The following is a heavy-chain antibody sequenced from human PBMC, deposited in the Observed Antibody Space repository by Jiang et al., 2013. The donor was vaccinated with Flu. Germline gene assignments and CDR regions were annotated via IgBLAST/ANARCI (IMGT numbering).Heavy chain of an antibody. V-gene: IGHV4-39*01. CDR1: GGSINTNNY. CDR2: IHYTGST. D-gene: IGHD1/OR15-1a*01. J-gene: IGHJ4*02. Sequence: SLTCTVSGGSINTNNYWGWIRQPPGKGLEWIAGIHYTGSTYYKSSLRSRVTISMDTSKNQFSLSLNSVTAADTAVYYCARHEQWLIRLDYWGQGTLVTVSS. CDR3: ARHEQWLIRLDY.